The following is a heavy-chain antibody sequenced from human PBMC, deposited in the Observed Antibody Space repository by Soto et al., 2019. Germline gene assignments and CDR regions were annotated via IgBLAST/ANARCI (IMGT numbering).Heavy chain of an antibody. V-gene: IGHV3-30-3*01. J-gene: IGHJ6*02. CDR2: ISYDGSNK. CDR1: GFTFSSYA. Sequence: GGSLRLSCAASGFTFSSYAMHWVRQAPGKGLEWVAVISYDGSNKYYADSVKGRFTISRDNSKNTLYLQMNSLRAEDTAVYYCARDLGRGAARFPYYYGMDVWGQGTTVTVSS. D-gene: IGHD6-6*01. CDR3: ARDLGRGAARFPYYYGMDV.